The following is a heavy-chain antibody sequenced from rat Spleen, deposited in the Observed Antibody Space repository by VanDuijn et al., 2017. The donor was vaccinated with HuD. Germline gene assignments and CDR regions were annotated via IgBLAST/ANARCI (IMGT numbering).Heavy chain of an antibody. CDR3: TRDPITTRDYFDY. V-gene: IGHV2S12*01. J-gene: IGHJ2*01. CDR2: ISGGGST. D-gene: IGHD1-1*01. Sequence: QVQLKESGPGLVQPSQTLSLTCTVSGFSLITNGVSWVRQPPGKGLEWMSAISGGGSTYYISVLKSRLSISRDTSKSQVFLKMNSLQTEDTAIYFCTRDPITTRDYFDYWGQGVMVTVSS. CDR1: GFSLITNG.